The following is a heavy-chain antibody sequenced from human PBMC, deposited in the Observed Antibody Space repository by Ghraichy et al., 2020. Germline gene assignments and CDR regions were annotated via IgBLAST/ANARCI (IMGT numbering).Heavy chain of an antibody. CDR2: INHSGST. J-gene: IGHJ4*02. Sequence: SETLSLTCAVYGGSFSGYYWSWIRQPPGKGLEWIGEINHSGSTNYNPSLKSRVTISVDTSKNQFSLKLSSVTAADTAVYYCAKYDYGDYTSDYWGQGTLVTVSS. D-gene: IGHD4-17*01. CDR1: GGSFSGYY. CDR3: AKYDYGDYTSDY. V-gene: IGHV4-34*01.